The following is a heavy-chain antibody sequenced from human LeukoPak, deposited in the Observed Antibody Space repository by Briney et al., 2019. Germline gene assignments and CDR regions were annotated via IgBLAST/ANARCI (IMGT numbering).Heavy chain of an antibody. V-gene: IGHV3-23*01. CDR3: AMDSSWLPLKFDY. Sequence: GGSLRLSCAASGFTFSSYAMSWVRQAPGKGLEWVSAISGSGGSTYYADSVKGRFTISRDNSKNTLYLQMNSLRAEDTAVYYCAMDSSWLPLKFDYWGQGTLVTVST. J-gene: IGHJ4*02. CDR1: GFTFSSYA. CDR2: ISGSGGST. D-gene: IGHD5-24*01.